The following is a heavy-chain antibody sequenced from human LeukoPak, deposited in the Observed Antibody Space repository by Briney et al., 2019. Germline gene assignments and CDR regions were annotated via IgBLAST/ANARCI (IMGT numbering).Heavy chain of an antibody. CDR2: LFSGYST. Sequence: GGSLRLSCAASGFTVSSNYMSWVRQAPGKGLEWVSVLFSGYSTYYADSVKGRFTISRDNSKNTLYLQMNSLRAEDTAVYYCARDSNWSPDYWGQGTLVTVSS. CDR3: ARDSNWSPDY. V-gene: IGHV3-66*01. D-gene: IGHD1-1*01. J-gene: IGHJ4*02. CDR1: GFTVSSNY.